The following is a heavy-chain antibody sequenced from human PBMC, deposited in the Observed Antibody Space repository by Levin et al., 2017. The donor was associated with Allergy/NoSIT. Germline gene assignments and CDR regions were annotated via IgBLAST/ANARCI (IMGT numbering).Heavy chain of an antibody. V-gene: IGHV1-8*01. D-gene: IGHD3-16*02. Sequence: GESLKISCKASGYTFTSYDINWVRQATGQGLEWMGWMNPNSGNTGYAQKFQGRVTMTRNTSISTAYMELSSLRSEDTAVYYCAGVLHLGELSLEYWGQGTLVTVSS. CDR3: AGVLHLGELSLEY. CDR2: MNPNSGNT. J-gene: IGHJ4*02. CDR1: GYTFTSYD.